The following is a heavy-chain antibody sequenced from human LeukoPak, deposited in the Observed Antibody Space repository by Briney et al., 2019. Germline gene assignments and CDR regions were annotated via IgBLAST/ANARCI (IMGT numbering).Heavy chain of an antibody. Sequence: GGSLRLSCAASGFTFSSYWMSWVRQAPGKGLEWVANIKQDGSEKYYVDSVKGRFTISRDNAKNSLYLQMNSLRAEDTAVYYCARVRVPYITDGVNAFDIWGQGTMVTVSS. J-gene: IGHJ3*02. D-gene: IGHD3-10*01. CDR2: IKQDGSEK. CDR1: GFTFSSYW. V-gene: IGHV3-7*01. CDR3: ARVRVPYITDGVNAFDI.